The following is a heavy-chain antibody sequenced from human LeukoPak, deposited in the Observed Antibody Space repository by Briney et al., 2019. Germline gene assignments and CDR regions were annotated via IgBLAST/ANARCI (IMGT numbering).Heavy chain of an antibody. CDR2: ISVSGFDT. V-gene: IGHV3-23*01. D-gene: IGHD4-17*01. Sequence: GGSLRLSCTASGFTFSSHVMTGVRRVPGKGLEGFSGISVSGFDTFYADSVKGRFTISRDNSKTSVSLQMNSLRAEDTAMYYCAKVDPATVTPGVFYYYYYMDVWGKGTTVTVSS. CDR1: GFTFSSHV. CDR3: AKVDPATVTPGVFYYYYYMDV. J-gene: IGHJ6*03.